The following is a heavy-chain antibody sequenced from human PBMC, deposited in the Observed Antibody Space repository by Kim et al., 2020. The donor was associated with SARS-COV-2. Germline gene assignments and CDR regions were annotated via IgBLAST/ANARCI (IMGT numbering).Heavy chain of an antibody. D-gene: IGHD3-10*01. CDR3: ASERYGYGSGSYFDY. Sequence: PSLTGRVTISVDTSKNQFSLKLSAVTAEDTAVYYCASERYGYGSGSYFDYWGQGTLVTVSS. J-gene: IGHJ4*02. V-gene: IGHV4-39*01.